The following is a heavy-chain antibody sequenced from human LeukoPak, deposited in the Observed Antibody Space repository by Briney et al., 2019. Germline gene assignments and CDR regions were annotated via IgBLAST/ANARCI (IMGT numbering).Heavy chain of an antibody. V-gene: IGHV1-46*01. J-gene: IGHJ4*02. CDR2: INPSGGST. CDR3: ARSGGSASYYILFDY. Sequence: ASVKVSCKASGYTFTSYYMHWVRQAPGQGLEWMGIINPSGGSTSYAQKFQGRVTMTRDTSTSTVYMELSSLRSEDTAVYYCARSGGSASYYILFDYWGQGTLVTVSS. CDR1: GYTFTSYY. D-gene: IGHD3-10*01.